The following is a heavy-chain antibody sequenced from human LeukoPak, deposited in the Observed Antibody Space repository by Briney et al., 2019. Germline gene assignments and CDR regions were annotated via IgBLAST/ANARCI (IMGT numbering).Heavy chain of an antibody. Sequence: GGSLRLSCAASGFTFSSYAMSWVRQAPGKGLEWVSAITGSGGSTYYADSVKGRFTISRDNSKNTLYLQMNSLRAEDTAVYYCAYGPRFSYYYYYMDVWGKGTTVTVSS. CDR3: AYGPRFSYYYYYMDV. J-gene: IGHJ6*03. CDR1: GFTFSSYA. CDR2: ITGSGGST. D-gene: IGHD3-3*01. V-gene: IGHV3-23*01.